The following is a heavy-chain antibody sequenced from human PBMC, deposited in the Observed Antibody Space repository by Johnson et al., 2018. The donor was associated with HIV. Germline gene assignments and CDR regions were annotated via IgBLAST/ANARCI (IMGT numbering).Heavy chain of an antibody. V-gene: IGHV3-30-3*01. CDR3: ARDRGCDAFDI. D-gene: IGHD3-10*01. CDR2: ISSDRNNI. CDR1: GFTFSTYA. Sequence: VQLVESGGGVVQPGGSLRLSCAASGFTFSTYAIHWVRQAPGQGLEWVVVISSDRNNIYYADSAKGRFTSSRDKSKNMWYLQMNSLRAEDTAVYYCARDRGCDAFDIWGQGTMVTVSS. J-gene: IGHJ3*02.